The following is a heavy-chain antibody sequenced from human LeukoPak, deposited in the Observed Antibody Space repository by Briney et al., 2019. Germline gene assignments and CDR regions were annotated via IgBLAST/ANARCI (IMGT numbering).Heavy chain of an antibody. Sequence: PGGSLRLSCAASGFTFSSYSMNWVRQAPGKGLEWVSYISSSSSTIYYADSVKGRFTISRDNAKNTLYLQMSSLRAEDTAVYYCARGGYDSSGYYQYYFDYWGQGTLVTVSS. CDR1: GFTFSSYS. CDR2: ISSSSSTI. J-gene: IGHJ4*02. CDR3: ARGGYDSSGYYQYYFDY. D-gene: IGHD3-22*01. V-gene: IGHV3-48*01.